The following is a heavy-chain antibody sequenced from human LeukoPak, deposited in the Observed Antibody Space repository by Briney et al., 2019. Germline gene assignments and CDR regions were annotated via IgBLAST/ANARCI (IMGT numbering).Heavy chain of an antibody. CDR3: EGGYVDY. CDR2: IKHDGSEK. CDR1: GFTFSRYG. J-gene: IGHJ4*02. Sequence: GGSLRLSCAASGFTFSRYGMHWVRQAPGKGLEWVANIKHDGSEKYYVDSVKGRFTISRDNAKNSLDLQMNSLRAEDTAVYYCEGGYVDYWGQGTLVTVSS. D-gene: IGHD3-22*01. V-gene: IGHV3-7*01.